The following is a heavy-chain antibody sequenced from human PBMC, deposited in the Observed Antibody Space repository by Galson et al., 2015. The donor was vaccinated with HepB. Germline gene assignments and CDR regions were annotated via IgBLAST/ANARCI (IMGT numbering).Heavy chain of an antibody. CDR3: ARRISLVRGIITKPDYYYGMDV. Sequence: SLRLSCAASEFTFSSYWMNWVRQAPGKGLEWVANINPDGSEKDYVDSLKGRFTISRDNAKNSLYLQMDSLRAEDTAVYYCARRISLVRGIITKPDYYYGMDVWGQGTTVTVAS. V-gene: IGHV3-7*03. D-gene: IGHD3-10*01. CDR1: EFTFSSYW. J-gene: IGHJ6*02. CDR2: INPDGSEK.